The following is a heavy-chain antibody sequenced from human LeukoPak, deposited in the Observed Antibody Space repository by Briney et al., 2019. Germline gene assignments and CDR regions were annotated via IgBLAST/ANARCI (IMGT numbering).Heavy chain of an antibody. D-gene: IGHD6-19*01. Sequence: ASVKVSCKASGYTFTNYDINWVRQATGQGLEWMGWMNPKSGNRGYAQKFQGRVTIMGNTSINTAYMELSSLRSEDTAVYYCARGFRSGYSSGWYYFDYWGQGALVTVSS. CDR3: ARGFRSGYSSGWYYFDY. V-gene: IGHV1-8*03. J-gene: IGHJ4*02. CDR1: GYTFTNYD. CDR2: MNPKSGNR.